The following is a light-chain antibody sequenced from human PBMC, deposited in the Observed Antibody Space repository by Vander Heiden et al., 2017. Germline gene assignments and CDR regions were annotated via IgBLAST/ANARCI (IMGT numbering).Light chain of an antibody. CDR3: AAWDDSLSVVV. CDR1: TSNIGDYF. Sequence: QSVLTHPPSASATPGQRVIISWSGITSNIGDYFVYWYQQRPGTAPKLLINRNNQRPSGVPDRFSGSKSGTSASLAINGLRSEDEADYYCAAWDDSLSVVVFGGGTKLTVL. V-gene: IGLV1-47*01. CDR2: RNN. J-gene: IGLJ2*01.